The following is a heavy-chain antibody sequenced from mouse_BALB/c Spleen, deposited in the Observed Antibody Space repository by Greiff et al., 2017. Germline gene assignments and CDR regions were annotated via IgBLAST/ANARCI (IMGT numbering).Heavy chain of an antibody. J-gene: IGHJ3*01. D-gene: IGHD1-1*01. V-gene: IGHV14-3*02. CDR1: GFNINDTY. Sequence: VQLQQSGAELVKPGASVKLSCTASGFNINDTYMHWVKQRPEQGLEWIGRIDPANGNTKYDPKFQGKATITADTSSNTAYLQLSSLTSEDTAVYYCAYYGSSFAYWGQGTLVTVSA. CDR3: AYYGSSFAY. CDR2: IDPANGNT.